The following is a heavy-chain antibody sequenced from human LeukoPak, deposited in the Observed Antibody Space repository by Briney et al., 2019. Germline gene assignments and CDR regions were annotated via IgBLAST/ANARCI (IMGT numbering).Heavy chain of an antibody. CDR3: ARGSKWLRLRMIVGTVFDY. J-gene: IGHJ4*02. V-gene: IGHV4-34*01. CDR1: GGSFSGYY. D-gene: IGHD5-12*01. Sequence: SETLSLTCAVYGGSFSGYYWSWTRQPPGKGLEWIGEINHSGSTNYNPSLKSRVTISVDTSKNQFSLKLSSVTAADTAVYYCARGSKWLRLRMIVGTVFDYWGQGTLVTVSS. CDR2: INHSGST.